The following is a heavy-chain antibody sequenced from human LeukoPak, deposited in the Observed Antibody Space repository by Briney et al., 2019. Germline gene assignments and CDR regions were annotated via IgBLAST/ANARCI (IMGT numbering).Heavy chain of an antibody. J-gene: IGHJ3*02. D-gene: IGHD2-21*02. V-gene: IGHV1-69*04. CDR3: ARGYGGNSGAFDI. CDR1: GGTFSSYA. CDR2: IIPILGIA. Sequence: ASVKVSCKASGGTFSSYAISWVRQAPGQGLEWMGRIIPILGIANYAQKFQGRVTISADKSTSTAYMELSSLRSEDTAVYYCARGYGGNSGAFDIWGQGTVVTVSP.